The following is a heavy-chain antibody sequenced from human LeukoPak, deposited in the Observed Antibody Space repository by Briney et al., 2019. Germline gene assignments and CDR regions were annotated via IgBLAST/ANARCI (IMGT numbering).Heavy chain of an antibody. D-gene: IGHD2-15*01. Sequence: TGGSLRLSCAASGFTFSSSAMSWVRQVPGKGLEWVSGISASGSSTYYTDSVKGRFTISRDNSKKTLYLQMNSLRAEDTAVYFCAKRRGYCTGGSCSIIGLDYWGQGTLVTVSS. CDR1: GFTFSSSA. V-gene: IGHV3-23*01. CDR2: ISASGSST. J-gene: IGHJ4*02. CDR3: AKRRGYCTGGSCSIIGLDY.